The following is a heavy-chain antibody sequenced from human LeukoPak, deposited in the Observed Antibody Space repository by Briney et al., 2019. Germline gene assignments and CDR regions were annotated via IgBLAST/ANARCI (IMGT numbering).Heavy chain of an antibody. Sequence: GGSLRLSCAASGFTFSSYAMSWVRQAPGQGLEWVSAISGSGASTHYADSVKGRFTISRDNSRNTLYLQMNSLRAEDTDVYYCAKDKGDSSCYYYERGAFGYWGQGTLVTVSS. CDR1: GFTFSSYA. J-gene: IGHJ4*02. CDR2: ISGSGAST. D-gene: IGHD3-22*01. CDR3: AKDKGDSSCYYYERGAFGY. V-gene: IGHV3-23*01.